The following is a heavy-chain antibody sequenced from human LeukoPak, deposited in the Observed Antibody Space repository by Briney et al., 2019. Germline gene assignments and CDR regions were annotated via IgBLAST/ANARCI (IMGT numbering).Heavy chain of an antibody. CDR3: ARDLLGYCSSTSCSYYYYYMDV. D-gene: IGHD2-2*01. CDR2: IIPIFGTA. V-gene: IGHV1-69*05. Sequence: SVKVSYKASGGTFSSYAISWVRQAPGQGLEWMGGIIPIFGTANYAQKFQGRVTITTDESTSTAYMELSSLRSEDTAVYYCARDLLGYCSSTSCSYYYYYMDVWGKGTTVTVSS. CDR1: GGTFSSYA. J-gene: IGHJ6*03.